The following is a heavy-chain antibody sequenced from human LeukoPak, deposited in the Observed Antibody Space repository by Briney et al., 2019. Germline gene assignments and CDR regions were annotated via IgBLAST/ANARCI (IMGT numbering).Heavy chain of an antibody. Sequence: PGGSLRLSCAASGFTFRSYWMSWVRQAPGKGLEWVANIKGDGSEKNYVDSVKGRFTISRDNAKNSLYLQMNSLRAEDTAVYYFPGPLTAAGTFFDDVFDIWGQGTMVTVSS. V-gene: IGHV3-7*02. D-gene: IGHD6-13*01. CDR2: IKGDGSEK. CDR3: PGPLTAAGTFFDDVFDI. J-gene: IGHJ3*02. CDR1: GFTFRSYW.